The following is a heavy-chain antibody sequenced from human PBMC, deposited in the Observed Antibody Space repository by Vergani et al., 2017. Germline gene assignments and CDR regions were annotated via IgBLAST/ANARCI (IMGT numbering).Heavy chain of an antibody. CDR2: ISSSNSYT. J-gene: IGHJ4*02. CDR3: ASRHYYYDTSWSFDY. V-gene: IGHV3-11*06. Sequence: QMQLVESGGGLVKPGGSLRLSCAASGFTFSDYYMSWIRQAPGKGLEWVSYISSSNSYTNYADSVKGRFTISRDNAKKSLYLQMNSLRAEDTAVYYCASRHYYYDTSWSFDYWGQGTLVTVSS. D-gene: IGHD3-22*01. CDR1: GFTFSDYY.